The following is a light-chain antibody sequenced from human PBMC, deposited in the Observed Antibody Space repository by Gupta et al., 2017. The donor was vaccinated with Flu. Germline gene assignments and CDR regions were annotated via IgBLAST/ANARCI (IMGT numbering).Light chain of an antibody. CDR2: RNN. Sequence: QSVLTQPPSASGTPGQSITISCSGSSSNMGSNYVYWYQQPPGTAPKLLIYRNNQRPSGVSDRFSGSKSGTTASLTISGRRAEDEADYYCAACDDSLSGWVFGGGTKLTVL. V-gene: IGLV1-47*01. CDR3: AACDDSLSGWV. J-gene: IGLJ3*02. CDR1: SSNMGSNY.